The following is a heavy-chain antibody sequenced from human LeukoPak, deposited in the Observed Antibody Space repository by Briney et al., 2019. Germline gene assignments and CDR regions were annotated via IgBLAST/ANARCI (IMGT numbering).Heavy chain of an antibody. D-gene: IGHD3-9*01. J-gene: IGHJ4*02. CDR3: ALGLVTDY. Sequence: GGSLRLSCAASGFTFSSYWMHWVRQAPGKGLEWVSVIYSGGSTCYADSVKGRFTISRDNSKNTLYLQMNSLRVEDTAVYYCALGLVTDYWGQGTLVTVSS. V-gene: IGHV3-66*01. CDR2: IYSGGST. CDR1: GFTFSSYW.